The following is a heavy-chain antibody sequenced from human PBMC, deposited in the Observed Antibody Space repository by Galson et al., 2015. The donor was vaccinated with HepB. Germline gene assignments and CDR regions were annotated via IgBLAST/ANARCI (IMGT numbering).Heavy chain of an antibody. CDR1: GFTVSSNY. V-gene: IGHV3-66*02. Sequence: SLRLSCAASGFTVSSNYMSWVRQAPGKGLEWVSVIYSGGSTYYADSVKGRFTISRDNSKNTLYLQMNSLRAEDTAVYYCASRWGTNFGGNSGHFDYWGPGTLVTVSS. J-gene: IGHJ4*02. CDR3: ASRWGTNFGGNSGHFDY. CDR2: IYSGGST. D-gene: IGHD4-23*01.